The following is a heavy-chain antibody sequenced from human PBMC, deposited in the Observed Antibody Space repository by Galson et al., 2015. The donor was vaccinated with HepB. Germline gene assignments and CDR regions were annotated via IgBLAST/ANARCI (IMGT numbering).Heavy chain of an antibody. CDR1: GGTFSSYA. CDR3: ARGILTGKEAGMSD. Sequence: SVKVSCKASGGTFSSYAISWVRQAPGQGLEWMGGIIPIFGIANYAQKFQGRVTITRDTSASTAYMELSSLRSDDTAVYYCARGILTGKEAGMSDWGQGTLVTVSS. J-gene: IGHJ4*02. CDR2: IIPIFGIA. D-gene: IGHD1-20*01. V-gene: IGHV1-69*10.